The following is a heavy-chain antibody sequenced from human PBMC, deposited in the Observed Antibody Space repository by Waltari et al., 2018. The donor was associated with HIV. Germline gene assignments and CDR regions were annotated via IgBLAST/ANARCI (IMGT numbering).Heavy chain of an antibody. J-gene: IGHJ4*02. CDR1: GGSFSGYY. D-gene: IGHD6-19*01. V-gene: IGHV4-34*01. Sequence: QVQLQQWGAGLLKPSETLSLTCAVYGGSFSGYYWSWIRQPPGKGLEWIGEINHSGSTNYNPSLKSRVTISVDTAKNQFSLKLSSVTAADTAVYYCARHNGVAVAGTGRFDYWGQGTLVTVSS. CDR2: INHSGST. CDR3: ARHNGVAVAGTGRFDY.